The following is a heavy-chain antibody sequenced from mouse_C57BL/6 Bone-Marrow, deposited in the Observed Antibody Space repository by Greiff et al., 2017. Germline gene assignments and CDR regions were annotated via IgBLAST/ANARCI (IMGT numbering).Heavy chain of an antibody. CDR1: GYTFTNYW. Sequence: QVQLQQSGAELVRPGTSVKMSCKASGYTFTNYWIGWAKQRPGHGLEWIGDIYPGGGYTNYNEKFKGKATLTADKSSSTAYMQLRSLTSEASAIYYCARWNDYGAWFAYWGQGTLGTVSA. J-gene: IGHJ3*01. V-gene: IGHV1-63*01. CDR2: IYPGGGYT. D-gene: IGHD2-4*01. CDR3: ARWNDYGAWFAY.